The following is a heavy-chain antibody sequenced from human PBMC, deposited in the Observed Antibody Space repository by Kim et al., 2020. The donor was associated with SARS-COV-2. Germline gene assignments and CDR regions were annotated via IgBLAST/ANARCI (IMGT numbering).Heavy chain of an antibody. D-gene: IGHD6-6*01. CDR3: ARGKEYTTGRAFDY. CDR1: GGSISGYY. J-gene: IGHJ4*02. CDR2: IYPNGNT. Sequence: SETLSLTCAVSGGSISGYYWTWMRQPAGKRLEWIGRIYPNGNTNYNPSLKSRVTMSVDTSKNHFSLKLDSVTAADTAVYYCARGKEYTTGRAFDYWGQGTQVTVS. V-gene: IGHV4-4*07.